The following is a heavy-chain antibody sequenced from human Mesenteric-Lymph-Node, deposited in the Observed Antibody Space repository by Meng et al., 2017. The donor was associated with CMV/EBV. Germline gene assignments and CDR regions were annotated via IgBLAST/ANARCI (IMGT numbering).Heavy chain of an antibody. CDR1: GFNLDDYA. V-gene: IGHV3-43D*03. J-gene: IGHJ4*02. D-gene: IGHD1-26*01. Sequence: GGSLRLSCAASGFNLDDYAMHWVRQVPGKGLEWVSLMSWDGGTTFYTESVKGRFTISRDNSKNSLYLQMNSLRPEDTALYYCAKGYSGNYYAFDYWGQGTLVTVSS. CDR2: MSWDGGTT. CDR3: AKGYSGNYYAFDY.